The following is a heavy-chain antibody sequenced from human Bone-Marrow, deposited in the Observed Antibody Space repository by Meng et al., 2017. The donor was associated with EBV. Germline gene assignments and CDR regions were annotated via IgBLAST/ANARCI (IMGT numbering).Heavy chain of an antibody. CDR2: LIPMTGVA. CDR3: AKRGLHSKTFDY. Sequence: QVQLVQSGAEVKKPXSSVMVSCKTSEGTFRSDAISWVRQAPGQGLVWMGGLIPMTGVAHYAQKFQDRLSIIADASTSTAYMELSSLRSEDTAVYYCAKRGLHSKTFDYWGQGTLVTVSS. V-gene: IGHV1-69*01. CDR1: EGTFRSDA. D-gene: IGHD5-24*01. J-gene: IGHJ4*02.